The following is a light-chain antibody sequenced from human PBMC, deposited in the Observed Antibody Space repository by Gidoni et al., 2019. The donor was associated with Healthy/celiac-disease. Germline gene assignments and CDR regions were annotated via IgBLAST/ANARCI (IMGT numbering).Light chain of an antibody. CDR1: QTLLSTY. J-gene: IGKJ2*04. Sequence: EVVLTQSPGTLSLSPWERATLSCRASQTLLSTYLAWYQQKPDQHPSLLIYATANRATGIPERFSGSGSGTDFTLTIRGLETEDIAVYYCQQYGSLPGSFGQGTKLQIK. V-gene: IGKV3-20*01. CDR3: QQYGSLPGS. CDR2: ATA.